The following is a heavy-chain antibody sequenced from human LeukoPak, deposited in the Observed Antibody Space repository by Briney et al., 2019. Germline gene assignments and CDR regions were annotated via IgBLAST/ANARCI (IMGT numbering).Heavy chain of an antibody. J-gene: IGHJ5*02. CDR2: IIPIFGTA. V-gene: IGHV1-69*06. CDR3: ARGPSGSYWNWFDP. Sequence: SVKVSCKASGGTFTNYAINWVRQAPGQRLEWMGGIIPIFGTANYAQKFQGRVTITADKFTSTAYMELSRLRSDNTAVYYCARGPSGSYWNWFDPWGQGTLVTVSS. CDR1: GGTFTNYA. D-gene: IGHD1-26*01.